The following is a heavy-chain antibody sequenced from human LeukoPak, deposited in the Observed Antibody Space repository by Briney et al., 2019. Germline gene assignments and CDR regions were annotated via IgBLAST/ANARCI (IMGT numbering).Heavy chain of an antibody. V-gene: IGHV4-39*01. CDR2: VNFNGQT. CDR3: ARHVRAAGNLNY. D-gene: IGHD6-13*01. J-gene: IGHJ4*02. Sequence: SESLSLTCTVSGDSVISGHYCWGWVRQPPGKGLEWIASVNFNGQTYSNPSLKSRLPISVDTSKNRFSLELSSVTAADTAVYDCARHVRAAGNLNYWGQETLVTVSS. CDR1: GDSVISGHYC.